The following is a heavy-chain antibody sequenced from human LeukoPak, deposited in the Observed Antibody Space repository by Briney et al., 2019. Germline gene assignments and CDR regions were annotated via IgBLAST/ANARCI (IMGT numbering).Heavy chain of an antibody. D-gene: IGHD3-3*01. CDR1: GGTFSSYA. Sequence: SVKVSCKASGGTFSSYAISWVRQAPGQGLEWMGGIIPIFGTANYAQKFQGRVTITRNTSISTAYMELSSLRSEDTAVYYCARVGYPFWSGYSYYYYYMDVWGKGTTVTVSS. CDR3: ARVGYPFWSGYSYYYYYMDV. CDR2: IIPIFGTA. J-gene: IGHJ6*03. V-gene: IGHV1-69*05.